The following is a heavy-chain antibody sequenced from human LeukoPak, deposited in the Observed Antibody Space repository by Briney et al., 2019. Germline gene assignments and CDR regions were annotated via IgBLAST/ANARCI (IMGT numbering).Heavy chain of an antibody. V-gene: IGHV4-34*01. CDR1: GGSFSGYY. CDR2: INHSGST. D-gene: IGHD3-3*01. Sequence: KPSETLSLTCAVYGGSFSGYYWSWIRQPPGKGLEWIGEINHSGSTNYNPSLKSRVTISVDTSKNQFSLKLSSVTAADTAVHYCARVTIFGVVPFDIWGQGTMVTVSS. J-gene: IGHJ3*02. CDR3: ARVTIFGVVPFDI.